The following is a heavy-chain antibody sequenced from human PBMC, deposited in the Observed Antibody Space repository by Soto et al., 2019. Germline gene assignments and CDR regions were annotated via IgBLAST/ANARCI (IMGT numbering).Heavy chain of an antibody. CDR2: IYYSGST. V-gene: IGHV4-39*01. CDR1: GGSISSSSYY. CDR3: ARRVAARPVSEYYFDY. J-gene: IGHJ4*02. Sequence: SETLSLTCTVSGGSISSSSYYWGWIRQPPGKGLEWIGSIYYSGSTYYNPSLKSRVTISVDTSKNQFSLKLSSVTAADTAVYYCARRVAARPVSEYYFDYWGQGTLVTVSS. D-gene: IGHD6-6*01.